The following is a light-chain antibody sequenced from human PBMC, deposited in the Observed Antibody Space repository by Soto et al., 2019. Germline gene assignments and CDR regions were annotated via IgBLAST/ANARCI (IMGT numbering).Light chain of an antibody. CDR1: NIGSPS. Sequence: SYELTQPPSVSVAPGLTARITCGGNNIGSPSFHWYQQKPGQAPVLVVFDDSDRPSGIPERFSGSKSGNTATLTISRVEAGDEADYYCQVWDSSSDHYVFGTGTKVTVL. CDR3: QVWDSSSDHYV. CDR2: DDS. J-gene: IGLJ1*01. V-gene: IGLV3-21*02.